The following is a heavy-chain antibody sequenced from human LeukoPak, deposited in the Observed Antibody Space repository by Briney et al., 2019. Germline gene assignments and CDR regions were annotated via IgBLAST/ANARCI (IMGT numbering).Heavy chain of an antibody. V-gene: IGHV3-23*01. CDR1: GFTFSSYA. D-gene: IGHD2-8*01. CDR3: AKDRSCTNDICHGDFDY. CDR2: ISGSGGST. J-gene: IGHJ4*02. Sequence: PGGSLRLSCAASGFTFSSYAVSWLRQAPGKGLEWVSSISGSGGSTYSADSVKGRFTISRDNSKNTLYLQMNSLRAEDTALYYCAKDRSCTNDICHGDFDYWGQGTLVTVSS.